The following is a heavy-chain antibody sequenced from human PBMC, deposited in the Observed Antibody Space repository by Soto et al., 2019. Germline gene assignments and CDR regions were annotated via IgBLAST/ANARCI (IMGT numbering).Heavy chain of an antibody. CDR1: VCTLPDNL. CDR3: ARGQGDYVWGSYNWFRR. J-gene: IGHJ5*02. V-gene: IGHV1-2*02. Sequence: AVTVTCQASVCTLPDNLLHWLRPAPAQELEWVGWINPTSGGTNYAQQFQGRATMTRETSISTTYMELSRLRSDDTPVYYCARGQGDYVWGSYNWFRRSGQGTL. D-gene: IGHD3-16*01. CDR2: INPTSGGT.